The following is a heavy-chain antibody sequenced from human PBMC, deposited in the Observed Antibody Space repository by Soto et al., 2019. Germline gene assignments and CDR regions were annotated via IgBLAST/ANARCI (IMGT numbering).Heavy chain of an antibody. CDR1: GGTFSSYA. D-gene: IGHD6-6*01. J-gene: IGHJ6*02. CDR2: IIPIFGTA. V-gene: IGHV1-69*01. CDR3: ARDPLALIAARLHYYCYGMDV. Sequence: QVQLVQSGAEVKKPGSSVKVSCKASGGTFSSYAISWVRQAPGQGLEWMGGIIPIFGTANYAQKFQGRVTITADESTSTAYMELSSLRSEDTAVYYCARDPLALIAARLHYYCYGMDVWGQGTTVTVSS.